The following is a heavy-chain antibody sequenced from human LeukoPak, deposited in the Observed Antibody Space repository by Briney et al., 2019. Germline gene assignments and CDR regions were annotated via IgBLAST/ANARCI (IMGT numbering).Heavy chain of an antibody. Sequence: SETLSLTCTVSGYSISSGYYWGWIRQPPGKGLEWIGSIYYSGSTYYNPSLKSRVTISVDTSKNQFSLKLSSMTAADTAVYYCARQIKDSYGRHRRIYFDYWGQGTLVTVSS. CDR2: IYYSGST. J-gene: IGHJ4*02. V-gene: IGHV4-38-2*02. CDR3: ARQIKDSYGRHRRIYFDY. CDR1: GYSISSGYY. D-gene: IGHD5-18*01.